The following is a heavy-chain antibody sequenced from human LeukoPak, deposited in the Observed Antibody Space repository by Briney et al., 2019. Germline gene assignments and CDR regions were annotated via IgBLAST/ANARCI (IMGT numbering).Heavy chain of an antibody. J-gene: IGHJ5*02. CDR2: IYNSGST. Sequence: SETLSLTCSVSGGSISNYNWSWIRQSAGKGLEWIGRIYNSGSTNYNPSLKSRVTMSVDTSKEQFSPKMSSVTAADTAVYYCARDRPYSRWFDPWGQGTLVIVSS. CDR3: ARDRPYSRWFDP. D-gene: IGHD2-15*01. CDR1: GGSISNYN. V-gene: IGHV4-4*07.